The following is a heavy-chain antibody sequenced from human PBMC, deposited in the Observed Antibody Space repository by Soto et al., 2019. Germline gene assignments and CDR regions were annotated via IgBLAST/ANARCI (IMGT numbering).Heavy chain of an antibody. Sequence: GGSLRLSCAASGFTFSSYGMHWVRQALGKGLEWVAVISYDGSNKYYADSVKGRFTISRDNSKNTLYLQMNSLRAEDTAVYYCATPQGCSSTSCYPDYWGQGTLVTVSS. D-gene: IGHD2-2*01. J-gene: IGHJ4*02. V-gene: IGHV3-30*03. CDR2: ISYDGSNK. CDR3: ATPQGCSSTSCYPDY. CDR1: GFTFSSYG.